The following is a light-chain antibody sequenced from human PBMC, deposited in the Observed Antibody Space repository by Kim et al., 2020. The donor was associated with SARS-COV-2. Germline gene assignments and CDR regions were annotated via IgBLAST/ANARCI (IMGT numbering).Light chain of an antibody. CDR2: GAS. CDR1: QSVSSN. J-gene: IGKJ2*01. Sequence: EIVMTQSPATLSVSPGERVTLSCRASQSVSSNLAWYQQKPGQAPRLLIYGASTRATGIPARFSGSGSGTEFTLTISSLQSEDFAVYYCHQFNNWHTFGQGTKLEIK. V-gene: IGKV3-15*01. CDR3: HQFNNWHT.